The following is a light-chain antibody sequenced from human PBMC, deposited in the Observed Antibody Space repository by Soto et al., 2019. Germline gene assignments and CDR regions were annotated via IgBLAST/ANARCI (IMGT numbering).Light chain of an antibody. CDR3: QQYNDWPPVT. CDR1: QDINTY. Sequence: EVVLTQSPATLSLSPGEKAILSCRASQDINTYLGWYQQKPGQPPRLLIYDASNRASGIPARFSGSGSGTDFTLTIDTLESEDFAIYYCQQYNDWPPVTFGGGTKVDI. V-gene: IGKV3-11*01. J-gene: IGKJ4*01. CDR2: DAS.